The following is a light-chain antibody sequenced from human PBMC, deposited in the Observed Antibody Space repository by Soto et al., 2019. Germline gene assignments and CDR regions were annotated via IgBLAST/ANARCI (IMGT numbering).Light chain of an antibody. V-gene: IGKV3-15*01. CDR3: QPYNNGPSWT. J-gene: IGKJ1*01. CDR1: QSVSSN. Sequence: EIVVTQSPATLSVSPGERATLSCRASQSVSSNLAWYQQKPGQAPRLLIYAASTRATGIPARFSGSASGTEFTLTISSLQSEDFAVYFCQPYNNGPSWTFGQGTRVEIK. CDR2: AAS.